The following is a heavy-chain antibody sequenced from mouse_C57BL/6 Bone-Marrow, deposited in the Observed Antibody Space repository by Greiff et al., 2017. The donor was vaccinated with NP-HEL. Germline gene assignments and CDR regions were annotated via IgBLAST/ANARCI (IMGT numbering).Heavy chain of an antibody. Sequence: EVQLQQSGPELVKPGASVKISCKASGYTFTDYYMNWVKQSHGKSLEWIGDINPNNGGTSYNQKFKGKATLTVDKSSSTAYMELRSLTSEDSAVYYCARKGAYSSAWFAYWGQGTLVTVSA. CDR1: GYTFTDYY. CDR3: ARKGAYSSAWFAY. D-gene: IGHD2-10*01. V-gene: IGHV1-26*01. CDR2: INPNNGGT. J-gene: IGHJ3*01.